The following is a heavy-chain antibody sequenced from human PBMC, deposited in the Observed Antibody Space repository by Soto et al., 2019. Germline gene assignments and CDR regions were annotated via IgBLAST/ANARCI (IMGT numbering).Heavy chain of an antibody. CDR3: ARSGSRQLVSIGWFDP. CDR2: IIPIFGTA. J-gene: IGHJ5*02. V-gene: IGHV1-69*13. D-gene: IGHD6-6*01. CDR1: GGTFSSYA. Sequence: ASVKVSCKASGGTFSSYAISWVRQAPGQGLEWMGGIIPIFGTANYAQKFQGRVTITADESTSTAYMELSSLRSEDTAVYYCARSGSRQLVSIGWFDPWGRGTLVTVSS.